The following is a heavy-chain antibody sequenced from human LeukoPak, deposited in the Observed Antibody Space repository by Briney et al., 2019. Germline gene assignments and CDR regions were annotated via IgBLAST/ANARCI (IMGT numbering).Heavy chain of an antibody. J-gene: IGHJ4*02. V-gene: IGHV3-23*01. D-gene: IGHD3-22*01. CDR2: ISGSGGST. CDR1: GFTFSSYA. Sequence: GGSLRLSCAASGFTFSSYAMSWVRQAPGKGLEWVSAISGSGGSTYYADSVKGRFTISRDNSKNTLYLQMNSLRAEDTAVYYCAKELYDSSGLTYYFDYWGQGTLVTVSS. CDR3: AKELYDSSGLTYYFDY.